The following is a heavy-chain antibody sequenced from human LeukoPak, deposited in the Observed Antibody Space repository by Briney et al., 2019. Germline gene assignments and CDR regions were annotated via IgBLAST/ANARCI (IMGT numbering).Heavy chain of an antibody. J-gene: IGHJ4*02. D-gene: IGHD4-17*01. CDR1: GFNFSIYS. CDR3: ARVHYGIDY. CDR2: INSRSNQI. V-gene: IGHV3-21*01. Sequence: GGSLRLSCAASGFNFSIYSMYWIRQAPGKGLEWVSSINSRSNQIYYADSAKGRFTISRDNAENSLYLQMNSLRADDSAMYYCARVHYGIDYWGQGTLVTVSS.